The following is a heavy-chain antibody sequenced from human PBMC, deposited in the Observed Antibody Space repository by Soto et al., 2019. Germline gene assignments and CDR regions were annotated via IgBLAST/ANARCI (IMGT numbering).Heavy chain of an antibody. CDR3: AHKSARPNWFDP. Sequence: KESGPTLLKPTQTLTLTCTFSGFSLSTSGVGVGWIRQPPGKALEWLAPIYWNDDKRYSTSLKSRLTITKDTSKTQVVLTMTNMDPVDTATYCWAHKSARPNWFDPWGQGTLVTVSS. D-gene: IGHD6-6*01. V-gene: IGHV2-5*01. J-gene: IGHJ5*02. CDR2: IYWNDDK. CDR1: GFSLSTSGVG.